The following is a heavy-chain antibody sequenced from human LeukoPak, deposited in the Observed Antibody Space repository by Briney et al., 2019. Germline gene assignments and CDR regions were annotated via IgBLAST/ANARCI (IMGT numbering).Heavy chain of an antibody. CDR2: IYYSGST. CDR1: GDSISSYY. Sequence: KPSETLSLTCTVSGDSISSYYWSWIRQPPGKGLEWIGYIYYSGSTNYNPSLKSRVTISVDTSKNQFSLKLSSVTAADTAVYYCARVVVPAASVFYYYYYMDVWGKGPRSPSP. D-gene: IGHD2-2*01. J-gene: IGHJ6*03. V-gene: IGHV4-59*01. CDR3: ARVVVPAASVFYYYYYMDV.